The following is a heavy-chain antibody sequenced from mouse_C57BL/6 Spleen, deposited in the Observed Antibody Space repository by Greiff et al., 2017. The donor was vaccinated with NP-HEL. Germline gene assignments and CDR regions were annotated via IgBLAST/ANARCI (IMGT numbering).Heavy chain of an antibody. CDR3: ARYTTVEDFDY. D-gene: IGHD1-1*01. CDR1: GYAFSSYW. Sequence: LQQSGASVKISCKASGYAFSSYWMNWVKQRPGKGLEWIGQIYPGDGDTNYNGKFKGKATLTADKSSSTAYMQLSSLTSEDSAVYFCARYTTVEDFDYWGQGTTLTVSS. J-gene: IGHJ2*01. CDR2: IYPGDGDT. V-gene: IGHV1-80*01.